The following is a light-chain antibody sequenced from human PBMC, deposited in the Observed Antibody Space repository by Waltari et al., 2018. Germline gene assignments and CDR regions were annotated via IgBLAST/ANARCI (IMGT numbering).Light chain of an antibody. Sequence: QSVLSQPPSASGTPGQRVTIPCSGTSSNIGSNYVYWYQHLPGMAPKLLLYRNNQRPPGVPDRCSSSKSGTSASLAIRELRSEDEADYYCGAWDDTLRFVFGGGTRLTVL. CDR3: GAWDDTLRFV. CDR2: RNN. CDR1: SSNIGSNY. V-gene: IGLV1-47*01. J-gene: IGLJ2*01.